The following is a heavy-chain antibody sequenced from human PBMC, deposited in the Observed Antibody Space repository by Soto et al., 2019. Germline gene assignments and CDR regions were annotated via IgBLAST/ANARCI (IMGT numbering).Heavy chain of an antibody. Sequence: GESLKISCKGSGYSFTSYWISWVRQMPGKGLEWMGRIDPSDSYTNYSPSFQGHVTISADKSISAAYLQWSSLKASDTAMYYCARDGSGSYYNYYYGMDVWGQGTTVTVSS. D-gene: IGHD3-10*01. J-gene: IGHJ6*02. CDR1: GYSFTSYW. V-gene: IGHV5-10-1*01. CDR3: ARDGSGSYYNYYYGMDV. CDR2: IDPSDSYT.